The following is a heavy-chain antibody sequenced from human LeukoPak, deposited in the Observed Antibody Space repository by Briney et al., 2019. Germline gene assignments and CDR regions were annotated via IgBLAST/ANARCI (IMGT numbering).Heavy chain of an antibody. V-gene: IGHV3-11*01. CDR1: GFTFSDYY. CDR3: ARTYYDFWSGYYMDV. CDR2: ISSSGSTI. D-gene: IGHD3-3*01. Sequence: GGSLRLSCAASGFTFSDYYMSWIRQAPGKGLEWVSYISSSGSTIYYADSVKGRFTISRDTAKNSLYLQMNSLRAEDTAVYYCARTYYDFWSGYYMDVWGKGTTVTVSS. J-gene: IGHJ6*03.